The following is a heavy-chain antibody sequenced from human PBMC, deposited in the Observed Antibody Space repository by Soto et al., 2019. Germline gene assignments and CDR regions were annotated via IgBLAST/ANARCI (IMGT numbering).Heavy chain of an antibody. CDR2: ISYDGNNK. V-gene: IGHV3-30-3*01. CDR1: GFSFSSYA. D-gene: IGHD6-13*01. CDR3: ARAPPRGIAAPGTWGSGMDV. Sequence: QVQVVESGGGVVQPGRSLRLACAASGFSFSSYAMHWVRQAPGKGLEWVAVISYDGNNKYYAESVKGPITSSRDSTKNMGYLQTNSRRPEETAVYYCARAPPRGIAAPGTWGSGMDVWGQGTTVTVSS. J-gene: IGHJ6*02.